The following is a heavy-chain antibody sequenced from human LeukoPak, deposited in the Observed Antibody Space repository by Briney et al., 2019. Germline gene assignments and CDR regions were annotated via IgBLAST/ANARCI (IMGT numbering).Heavy chain of an antibody. CDR1: GGSFSGYY. CDR3: ARDYTLRAAAGTGDYYYGMDV. V-gene: IGHV4-34*01. CDR2: INHSGST. J-gene: IGHJ6*02. Sequence: PSETLSLTCAVYGGSFSGYYWSWIRQPPGKGLEWIGEINHSGSTNYNPSLKSRVTISVDTSKNQFSLKLSSVTAADTAVYYCARDYTLRAAAGTGDYYYGMDVWGQGTTVTVSS. D-gene: IGHD6-13*01.